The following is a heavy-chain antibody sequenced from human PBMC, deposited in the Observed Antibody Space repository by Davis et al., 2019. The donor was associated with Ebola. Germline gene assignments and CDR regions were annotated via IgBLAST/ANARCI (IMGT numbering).Heavy chain of an antibody. CDR3: AKDRCSGGSCHFDY. D-gene: IGHD2-15*01. V-gene: IGHV3-30*02. CDR2: IWDDGSNE. CDR1: GFSFRTYG. Sequence: GGSLRLSCVASGFSFRTYGMHWVRQAPGKGLEWVATIWDDGSNEYYAGSVKGRFTISRDNAKNSLSLQMNSLRTDDTALYYCAKDRCSGGSCHFDYWGQGTLVTVSS. J-gene: IGHJ4*02.